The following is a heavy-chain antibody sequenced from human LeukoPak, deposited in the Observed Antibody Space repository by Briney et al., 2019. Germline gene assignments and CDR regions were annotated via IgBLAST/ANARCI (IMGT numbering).Heavy chain of an antibody. CDR2: ISAYNGNT. CDR3: ARELILDIVVVPAAMANWFDP. Sequence: ASVKVSCKASGYTFTSYGISWVRQAPGQGLEWMGWISAYNGNTNYAQKLQGRVTMTTDTSTSIAYMELRSLRSDDTAVYYCARELILDIVVVPAAMANWFDPWGQGTLVTVSS. CDR1: GYTFTSYG. J-gene: IGHJ5*02. V-gene: IGHV1-18*01. D-gene: IGHD2-2*01.